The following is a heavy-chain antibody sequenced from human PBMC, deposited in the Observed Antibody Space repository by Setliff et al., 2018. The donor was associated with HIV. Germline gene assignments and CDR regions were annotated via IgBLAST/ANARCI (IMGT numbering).Heavy chain of an antibody. J-gene: IGHJ2*01. CDR1: GASIGSSTYY. CDR3: ARHPAEGSGGYAALKRYFDL. Sequence: PSETLSLTCTVSGASIGSSTYYWGCIRQPPGKGLEWIGSIYYSGSTYYNPSLKSRVTISRDTSKNHFSLKLSSVTAADTAIYYCARHPAEGSGGYAALKRYFDLWGRGTLVTVSS. V-gene: IGHV4-39*01. CDR2: IYYSGST. D-gene: IGHD3-10*01.